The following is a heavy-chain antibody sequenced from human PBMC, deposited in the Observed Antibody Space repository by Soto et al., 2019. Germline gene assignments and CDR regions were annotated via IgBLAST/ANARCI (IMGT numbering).Heavy chain of an antibody. V-gene: IGHV4-61*01. CDR1: DGSVNSGNYY. CDR3: AREEKQLSRYGGDFDY. Sequence: SETLSLTCTVSDGSVNSGNYYWSWIRQPPGKGLEWIGHIYYIGTTNYNPSLKSRVTISVDTSKNQFSLKVTSVTAADTAVYFCAREEKQLSRYGGDFDYWGQGILVTVSS. CDR2: IYYIGTT. D-gene: IGHD3-16*01. J-gene: IGHJ4*02.